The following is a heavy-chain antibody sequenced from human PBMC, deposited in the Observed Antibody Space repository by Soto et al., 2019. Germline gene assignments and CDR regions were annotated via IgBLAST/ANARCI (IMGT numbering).Heavy chain of an antibody. J-gene: IGHJ4*02. Sequence: ASVNGSCKSSVYTFTSYFISVVRQAPGQGLEWMGWISAYNGNTNYAQKLQGRVTMTTDTSTSTAYMELRSLRSDDTAVYYCARDGSIAVAGTHFDYWGQGTLVTVSS. CDR1: VYTFTSYF. V-gene: IGHV1-18*04. CDR2: ISAYNGNT. CDR3: ARDGSIAVAGTHFDY. D-gene: IGHD6-19*01.